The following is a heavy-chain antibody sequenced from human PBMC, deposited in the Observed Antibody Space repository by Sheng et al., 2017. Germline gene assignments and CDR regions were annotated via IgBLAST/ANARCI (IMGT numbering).Heavy chain of an antibody. CDR2: FDPEKNAM. CDR1: GKRLSDLA. CDR3: VTDPRPHDFWGRQFRYHGMDV. J-gene: IGHJ6*02. Sequence: QVHLEQSEAEVKKTGASVRVSCKVSGKRLSDLAVHWVRQAPGKGVEWMGGFDPEKNAMTYTQKFLGRVIMTEDTSTDTAYLELTSLRSEDTAIYYCVTDPRPHDFWGRQFRYHGMDVWDQGP. V-gene: IGHV1-24*01. D-gene: IGHD3-16*01.